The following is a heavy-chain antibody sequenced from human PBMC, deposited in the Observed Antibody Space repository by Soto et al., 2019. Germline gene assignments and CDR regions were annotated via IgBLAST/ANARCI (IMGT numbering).Heavy chain of an antibody. CDR2: ITINGNT. J-gene: IGHJ1*01. D-gene: IGHD1-26*01. Sequence: SETLSLTCRVSGAYISDFSWSWIRQPAGKGLEWIGRITINGNTQKNPSFKSRVTMSIDTSRNHFSLNLQSATAADTALYYCVRVGVVARPYWGQGTPVTVSS. CDR3: VRVGVVARPY. CDR1: GAYISDFS. V-gene: IGHV4-4*07.